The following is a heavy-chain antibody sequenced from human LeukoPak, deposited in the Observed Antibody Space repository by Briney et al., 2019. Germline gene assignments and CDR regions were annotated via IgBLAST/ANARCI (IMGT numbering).Heavy chain of an antibody. D-gene: IGHD3-9*01. J-gene: IGHJ3*02. Sequence: SETLSLTCTVSGGSISSYYWSWLRQPPGKGLEWMGDIYYTGSTNYNPSLDSRVTISVDTSKNQFSLKLSSVTAADTAVYYCARESMYYDILTGYPIDAFDIWGQGTMVTVSS. CDR2: IYYTGST. V-gene: IGHV4-59*01. CDR1: GGSISSYY. CDR3: ARESMYYDILTGYPIDAFDI.